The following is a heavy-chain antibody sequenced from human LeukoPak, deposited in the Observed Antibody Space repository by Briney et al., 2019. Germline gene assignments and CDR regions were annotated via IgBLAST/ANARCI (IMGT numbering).Heavy chain of an antibody. V-gene: IGHV3-21*01. D-gene: IGHD2-21*02. Sequence: GGSLRLSCAASGFTFSSYSMNWVRQAPGKGLEWVSSISSSSSYIYYADSVKGRFTISRDNAKNSLYLQMNSLRAEDTAVYYCARVLTAHIVVVTALDYWGQGTLVTVSS. CDR2: ISSSSSYI. CDR1: GFTFSSYS. J-gene: IGHJ4*02. CDR3: ARVLTAHIVVVTALDY.